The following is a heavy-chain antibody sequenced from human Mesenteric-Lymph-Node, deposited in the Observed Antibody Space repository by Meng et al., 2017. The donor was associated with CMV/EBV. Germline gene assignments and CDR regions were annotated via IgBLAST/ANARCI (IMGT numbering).Heavy chain of an antibody. Sequence: SLKISCAASGFTFDDYAMHWVRQAPGKGLEWVSGISWNSGSIGYADSVKGRFTISRDNAKNSLYLQMNSLRAEDTAVYYCVRYGYSSSPPHYYYYGMDVWGQGTTVTVSS. CDR1: GFTFDDYA. CDR2: ISWNSGSI. CDR3: VRYGYSSSPPHYYYYGMDV. D-gene: IGHD6-6*01. V-gene: IGHV3-9*01. J-gene: IGHJ6*02.